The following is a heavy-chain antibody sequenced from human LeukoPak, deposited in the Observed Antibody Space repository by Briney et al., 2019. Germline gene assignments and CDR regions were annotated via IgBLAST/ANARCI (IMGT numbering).Heavy chain of an antibody. V-gene: IGHV4-39*07. J-gene: IGHJ5*02. D-gene: IGHD3-22*01. CDR3: ARDFDYDSSGYHGWFDP. CDR1: GGSISSSSYY. CDR2: IYYSGST. Sequence: SETLSLTCTVSGGSISSSSYYWGWIRQPPGKGLEWIGSIYYSGSTYYNPSLKSRVTISVDTSKNQFSLKLSSVTAADTAVYYCARDFDYDSSGYHGWFDPWGQGTLVTVSS.